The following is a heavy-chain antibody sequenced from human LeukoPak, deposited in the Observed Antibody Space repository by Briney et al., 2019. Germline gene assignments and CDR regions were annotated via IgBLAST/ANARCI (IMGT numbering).Heavy chain of an antibody. J-gene: IGHJ4*02. Sequence: GGSLRLSCAASGFTFRNYVIHWVRQAPGKGLEWVAVTSSDLNVKLYADSVKGRFTISRDNSRSTLYLQMNSLRPEDAAIYYCAREGYYGSGSPPSLYFDYWGQGTLVTASS. CDR2: TSSDLNVK. D-gene: IGHD3-10*01. CDR1: GFTFRNYV. CDR3: AREGYYGSGSPPSLYFDY. V-gene: IGHV3-30-3*01.